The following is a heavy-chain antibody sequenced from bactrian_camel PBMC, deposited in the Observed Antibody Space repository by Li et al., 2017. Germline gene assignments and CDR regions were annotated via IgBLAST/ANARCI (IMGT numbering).Heavy chain of an antibody. D-gene: IGHD2*01. CDR1: GFTFGDFY. CDR2: IYADGSGT. V-gene: IGHV3S6*01. CDR3: AAVCSSRGGPWYQQIKYNY. J-gene: IGHJ4*01. Sequence: HVQLVESGGGLVQPGGSLRLSCAASGFTFGDFYMSWVRLAPGKGLEWVSSIYADGSGTYYDDSVKGRLTISRDNAKNTLYLQLDSLNTEDTAMYYCAAVCSSRGGPWYQQIKYNYWGQGTQVTVS.